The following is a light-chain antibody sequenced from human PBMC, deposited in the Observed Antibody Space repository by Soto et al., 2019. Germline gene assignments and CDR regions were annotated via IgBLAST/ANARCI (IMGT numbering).Light chain of an antibody. Sequence: EIVLTQSPATLSLPPGERATLSCRASQSVSSYLAWYQQKPGQAPRLLIYDASNRATVIPARFSGSGSGTDCTLTISRLEPEDFAVYYCQQRSNWPYTFGQGTKREIQ. V-gene: IGKV3-11*01. J-gene: IGKJ2*01. CDR3: QQRSNWPYT. CDR2: DAS. CDR1: QSVSSY.